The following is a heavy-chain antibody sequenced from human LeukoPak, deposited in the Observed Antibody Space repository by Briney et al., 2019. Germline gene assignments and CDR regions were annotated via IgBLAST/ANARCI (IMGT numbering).Heavy chain of an antibody. CDR1: GFTLSSYS. V-gene: IGHV3-48*02. CDR3: ARDGDLNDY. J-gene: IGHJ4*02. D-gene: IGHD3-3*01. Sequence: PGGSLRLSCAASGFTLSSYSMNWVRQAPGKGLEWVSYISSSSSTIYYADSVKGRFTISRDNAKNSLYLQTDSLRDEDTAVYYCARDGDLNDYWGQGTLVTVSS. CDR2: ISSSSSTI.